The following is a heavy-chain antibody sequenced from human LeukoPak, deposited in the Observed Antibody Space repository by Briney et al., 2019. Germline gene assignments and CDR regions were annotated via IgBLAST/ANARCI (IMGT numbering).Heavy chain of an antibody. D-gene: IGHD2-2*01. CDR1: GFPFSSYR. J-gene: IGHJ3*02. V-gene: IGHV3-23*01. CDR3: AKGVVLAVHDAFDI. Sequence: PGGSLRLSCVASGFPFSSYRMTWVRQALGKGLEWVSAISGSGGSTYYADSVKGRFTISRDNSKNTLYLQMNSLRAEDTAVYYCAKGVVLAVHDAFDIWGQGTMVTVSS. CDR2: ISGSGGST.